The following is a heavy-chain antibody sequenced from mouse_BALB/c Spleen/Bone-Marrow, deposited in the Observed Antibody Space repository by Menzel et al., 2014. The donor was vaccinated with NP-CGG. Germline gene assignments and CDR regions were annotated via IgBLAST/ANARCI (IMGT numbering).Heavy chain of an antibody. CDR2: IYPGNVNT. V-gene: IGHV1S56*01. CDR1: GYTFTSYY. Sequence: QVQLQQSGPELVKPGASVRISCKAPGYTFTSYYIHWVKQRPGQGLEWIGWIYPGNVNTKYNEKFKGKATLTADKSSSTAYMQLSSLTSEDSAVYFCAGLLRGDYAMDYWGQGTSVTVSS. D-gene: IGHD2-3*01. CDR3: AGLLRGDYAMDY. J-gene: IGHJ4*01.